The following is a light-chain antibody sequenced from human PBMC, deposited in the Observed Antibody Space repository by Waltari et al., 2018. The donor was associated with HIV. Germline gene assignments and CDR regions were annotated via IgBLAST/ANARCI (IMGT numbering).Light chain of an antibody. J-gene: IGLJ2*01. CDR3: SSYTSSNTLI. V-gene: IGLV2-14*01. CDR2: EVS. CDR1: SHDIGGYNF. Sequence: QSALTQPASVSGSPGQSITISCTGTSHDIGGYNFVSWYQHHPGKAPKLIISEVSKRPSGVSDRFSGSKSGNTASLTISGLQAEDEADYYCSSYTSSNTLIFGGGTRLTVL.